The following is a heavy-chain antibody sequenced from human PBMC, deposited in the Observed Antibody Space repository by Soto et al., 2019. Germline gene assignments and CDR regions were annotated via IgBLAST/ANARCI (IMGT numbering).Heavy chain of an antibody. CDR1: GFSLSTRGVG. V-gene: IGHV2-5*02. J-gene: IGHJ4*02. CDR3: AHKGGGDRILDY. Sequence: QITLKESGPTLVKPTQTLTLTCTFSGFSLSTRGVGVGWIRQPPGKALEWLALIYWDGYKHYSPSLESRLTITEDTSKNPVVLKMTNMDPVDTATYYWAHKGGGDRILDYWGQGTLVTVSS. D-gene: IGHD3-16*01. CDR2: IYWDGYK.